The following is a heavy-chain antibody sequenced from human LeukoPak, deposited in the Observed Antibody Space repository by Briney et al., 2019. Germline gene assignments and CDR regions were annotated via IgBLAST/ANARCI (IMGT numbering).Heavy chain of an antibody. CDR3: ARCFGGVLKLVWFLDY. CDR2: IKQDGSEK. J-gene: IGHJ4*02. D-gene: IGHD3-3*01. V-gene: IGHV3-7*01. CDR1: GYSLSSDW. Sequence: GGSLRLSCAHPGYSLSSDWMSWGRQAPGKGLEWVANIKQDGSEKYYVDSVKGRFTISRYNAKNSLYLQMNSLRAEDTAVYYCARCFGGVLKLVWFLDYWGQGTLVTVSS.